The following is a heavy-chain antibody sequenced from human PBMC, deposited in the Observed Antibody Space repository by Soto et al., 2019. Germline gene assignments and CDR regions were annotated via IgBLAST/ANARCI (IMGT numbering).Heavy chain of an antibody. CDR1: GGTFSSYA. D-gene: IGHD2-2*01. CDR3: ARAGYCSSTSCYRYGMDV. J-gene: IGHJ6*02. Sequence: ASLKVSGKASGGTFSSYAISWVRQAPGQGLEWMGGIIPIFGTANYAQKFQGRVTITADESTSTAYMELSSLRSEDTAVYYCARAGYCSSTSCYRYGMDVWGQGTTVTV. V-gene: IGHV1-69*13. CDR2: IIPIFGTA.